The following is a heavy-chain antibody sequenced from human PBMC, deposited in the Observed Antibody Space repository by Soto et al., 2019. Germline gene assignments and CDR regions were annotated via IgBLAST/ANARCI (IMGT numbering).Heavy chain of an antibody. CDR3: AKGSPSLWFGEAPGGYFDY. CDR1: GFTFSSYA. J-gene: IGHJ4*02. Sequence: GGSLRLSCAASGFTFSSYAMSWVRQAPGKGLEWVSAISGSGGSTYYADSVKGRFTISRDNSKNTLYLQMNSLRAEDTAVYYCAKGSPSLWFGEAPGGYFDYWGQGTLVTVSS. CDR2: ISGSGGST. V-gene: IGHV3-23*01. D-gene: IGHD3-10*01.